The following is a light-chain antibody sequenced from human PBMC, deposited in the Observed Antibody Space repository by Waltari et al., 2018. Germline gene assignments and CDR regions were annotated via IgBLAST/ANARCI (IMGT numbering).Light chain of an antibody. CDR2: EAS. V-gene: IGKV3-11*01. J-gene: IGKJ2*01. CDR1: QSVGSY. CDR3: QQRSNWTPHT. Sequence: DIVLTPSPATLSLSPGYTATPSCRASQSVGSYLAWYQQKPGQPPRLLIYEASNRATGVPARFRGSGSGTDFTLTISSLEAEDFAVYYCQQRSNWTPHTFGQGARLEIK.